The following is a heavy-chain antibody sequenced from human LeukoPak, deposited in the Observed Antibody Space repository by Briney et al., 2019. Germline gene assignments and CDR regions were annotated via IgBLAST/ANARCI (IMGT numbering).Heavy chain of an antibody. J-gene: IGHJ4*02. V-gene: IGHV1-46*01. CDR1: GYTFTSYD. CDR2: INPSGGST. CDR3: ARGLGGYDGFDY. Sequence: ASVKVSCKASGYTFTSYDINWVRQAPGQGLEWMGIINPSGGSTSYAQKFQGRVTMTRDTSTSTVYMELSSLRSEDTAVYYCARGLGGYDGFDYWGQGTLVTVSS. D-gene: IGHD5-18*01.